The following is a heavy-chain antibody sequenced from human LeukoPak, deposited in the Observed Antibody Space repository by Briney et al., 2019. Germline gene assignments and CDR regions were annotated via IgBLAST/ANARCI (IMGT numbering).Heavy chain of an antibody. CDR1: GGTFSSYA. Sequence: ASVKVSCKASGGTFSSYAISWVRQAPGQGLEWMGGIIPIFGTANYAQKFQGRVTITADESTSTAYMELSSLRSEDTAVYSCARAISNYESSAYYRSDAFDIWGQGTMVTVSS. J-gene: IGHJ3*02. CDR2: IIPIFGTA. V-gene: IGHV1-69*13. CDR3: ARAISNYESSAYYRSDAFDI. D-gene: IGHD3-22*01.